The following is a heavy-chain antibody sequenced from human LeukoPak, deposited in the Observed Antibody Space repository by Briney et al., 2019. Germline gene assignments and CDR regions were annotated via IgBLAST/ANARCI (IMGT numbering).Heavy chain of an antibody. D-gene: IGHD3-9*01. CDR1: GFTFSDYY. Sequence: GGSLRLSCAASGFTFSDYYMSWIRQAPGKGLEWVSYISSSGSTIYYADSVKGRFTISRDNAKNSLYLQMNSLRAEDTAVYYCARALHDILTPYYFDYWGQGTLVTVSS. J-gene: IGHJ4*02. V-gene: IGHV3-11*01. CDR2: ISSSGSTI. CDR3: ARALHDILTPYYFDY.